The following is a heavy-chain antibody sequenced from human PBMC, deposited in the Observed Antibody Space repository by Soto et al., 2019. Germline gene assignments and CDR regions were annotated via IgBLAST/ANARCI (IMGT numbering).Heavy chain of an antibody. J-gene: IGHJ6*02. CDR1: GGTFSSYA. CDR2: IIPIFGTA. Sequence: QVQLVQSGAEVKKPGSSVKVSCKASGGTFSSYAISWVRQAPGQGLEWMGGIIPIFGTANYAQKFQGRVTITADESTSTDYRELSSLRSEDTAVYYCASSKAYDFWSGYPYYYYYYGMDVWGQGTTVTVSS. V-gene: IGHV1-69*01. CDR3: ASSKAYDFWSGYPYYYYYYGMDV. D-gene: IGHD3-3*01.